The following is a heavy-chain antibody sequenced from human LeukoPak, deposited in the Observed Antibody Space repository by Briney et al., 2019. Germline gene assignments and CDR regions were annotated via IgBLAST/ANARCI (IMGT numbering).Heavy chain of an antibody. J-gene: IGHJ6*02. Sequence: GASVKVSCKASGGTFSSYAISWVRQAPGQGLEWMGRIIPILGIANYAQKFQGRVTITADKSTSTAYMELSSLRSEDTAVYYCASGYYDSSGSDYYYYYGMDVWGQGTTVTVSS. CDR2: IIPILGIA. D-gene: IGHD3-22*01. V-gene: IGHV1-69*04. CDR3: ASGYYDSSGSDYYYYYGMDV. CDR1: GGTFSSYA.